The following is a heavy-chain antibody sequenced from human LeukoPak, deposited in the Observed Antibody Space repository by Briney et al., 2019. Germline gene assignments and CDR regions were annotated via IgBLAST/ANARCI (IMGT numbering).Heavy chain of an antibody. CDR3: ASRGLYDILTGYYAQYYFDY. D-gene: IGHD3-9*01. Sequence: ASVKVSCKASGYTFTGYYMHWVRQAPGQGLEWMGWINPNSGGTNYAQKFQGGVTMTRDTSISTAYMELSRLRSDDTAVYYCASRGLYDILTGYYAQYYFDYWGQGTLVTVSS. CDR1: GYTFTGYY. V-gene: IGHV1-2*02. CDR2: INPNSGGT. J-gene: IGHJ4*02.